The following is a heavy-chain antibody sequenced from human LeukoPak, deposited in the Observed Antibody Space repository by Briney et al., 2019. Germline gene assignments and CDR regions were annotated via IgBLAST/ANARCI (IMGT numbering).Heavy chain of an antibody. D-gene: IGHD2-21*02. J-gene: IGHJ3*02. Sequence: PGGSLRLSCAASGFTLSTYGTHWVRQAPGKGLEWVAVISYDGSNKYYADSVKGRFTISRDNSKNTLYLQMNSLRAEDTAVYYCAKEGGDTGLDAFDIWGQGTMVTVSS. CDR3: AKEGGDTGLDAFDI. CDR1: GFTLSTYG. V-gene: IGHV3-30*18. CDR2: ISYDGSNK.